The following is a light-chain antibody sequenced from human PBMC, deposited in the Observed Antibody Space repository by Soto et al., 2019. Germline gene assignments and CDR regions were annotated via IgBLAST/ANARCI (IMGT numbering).Light chain of an antibody. CDR2: WAS. Sequence: DIVMTQSPDSLAVSLGERATINCKSSQSVLYSSNNKNYLAWYQQKPGQPPKLLIYWASTRESGVPDRFSGSESWTDFTITISSQQAEDEAVSYCQQYYSTPDTFGQGTKLEIK. CDR1: QSVLYSSNNKNY. J-gene: IGKJ2*01. V-gene: IGKV4-1*01. CDR3: QQYYSTPDT.